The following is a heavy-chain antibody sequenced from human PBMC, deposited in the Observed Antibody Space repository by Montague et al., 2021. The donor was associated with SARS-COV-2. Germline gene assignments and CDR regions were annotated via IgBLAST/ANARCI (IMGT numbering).Heavy chain of an antibody. Sequence: SETLSLTCAVYGGSFGDDHWSWIRQPPGKGLEWIGNIRQSGRTNYNPSLKSRVTISVDTSKNQFSLKLTSVTAADTGLYFCARGHLSVSMIVVVFTSASHYFDYWGQGAQVTVSS. J-gene: IGHJ4*02. CDR1: GGSFGDDH. CDR2: IRQSGRT. CDR3: ARGHLSVSMIVVVFTSASHYFDY. D-gene: IGHD3-22*01. V-gene: IGHV4-34*01.